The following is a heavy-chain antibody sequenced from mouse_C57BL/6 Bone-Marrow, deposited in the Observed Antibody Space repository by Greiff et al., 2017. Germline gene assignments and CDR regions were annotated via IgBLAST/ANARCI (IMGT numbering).Heavy chain of an antibody. CDR1: GYTFTSYW. Sequence: QVQLQQPGAELVRPGSSVKLSCKASGYTFTSYWMDWVKQRPGQGLEWIGNIYPSDSETHYNQKFKDKATLTVDKSSSTAYMQLSSLTSEDSAVYYCARWLLPDWYFDVWGTGTTVTVSS. D-gene: IGHD2-3*01. CDR3: ARWLLPDWYFDV. J-gene: IGHJ1*03. V-gene: IGHV1-61*01. CDR2: IYPSDSET.